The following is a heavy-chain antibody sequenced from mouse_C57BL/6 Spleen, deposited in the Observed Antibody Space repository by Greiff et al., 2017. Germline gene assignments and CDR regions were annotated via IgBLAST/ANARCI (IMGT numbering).Heavy chain of an antibody. CDR3: ARYYYGSFFDY. CDR2: IHPNSGST. J-gene: IGHJ2*01. CDR1: GYTFTSYW. D-gene: IGHD1-1*01. Sequence: QVQLQQPGAELVKPGASVKLSCKASGYTFTSYWMHWVKQRPGQGLEWIGMIHPNSGSTNYNEKFKSKATLTVDKSSSTAYMQLSSLTSEDSAVYYGARYYYGSFFDYWGQGTTLTVSS. V-gene: IGHV1-64*01.